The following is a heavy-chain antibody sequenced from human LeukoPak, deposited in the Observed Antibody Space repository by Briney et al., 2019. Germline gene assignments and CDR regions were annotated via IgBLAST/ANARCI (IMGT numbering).Heavy chain of an antibody. D-gene: IGHD3-9*01. CDR2: INSVGGTT. CDR3: ARILYHSHDY. J-gene: IGHJ4*02. CDR1: GFTFNSYS. Sequence: GGSLRLSCEASGFTFNSYSFNWVRQAPGKGLEWISYINSVGGTTFYADSVKGRFTISRDNAKNSLHLHMNSLRAEDTAVYYCARILYHSHDYWGRGTLVTVS. V-gene: IGHV3-48*04.